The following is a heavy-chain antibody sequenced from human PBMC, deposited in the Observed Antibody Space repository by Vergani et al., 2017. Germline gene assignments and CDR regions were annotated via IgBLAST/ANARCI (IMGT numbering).Heavy chain of an antibody. D-gene: IGHD2/OR15-2a*01. V-gene: IGHV3-30*02. CDR2: IRYDGSSE. J-gene: IGHJ6*02. CDR1: GFTLNTYG. CDR3: ANSVIAGNVGVAYFGMDV. Sequence: QVQLVESGGGEVQPGRSLRLSCTLSGFTLNTYGIHWVRQAPGKGLEWVSFIRYDGSSEYYGGSVKGRFTISRDKSQNTVNLQMNSLRTEDTAVYFCANSVIAGNVGVAYFGMDVWGRGTTVTVSS.